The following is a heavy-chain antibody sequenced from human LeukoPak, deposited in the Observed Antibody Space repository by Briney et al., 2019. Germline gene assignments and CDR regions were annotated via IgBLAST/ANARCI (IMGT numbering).Heavy chain of an antibody. V-gene: IGHV4-34*01. D-gene: IGHD6-19*01. CDR1: GGSFSGYY. Sequence: SETLSLTCAVYGGSFSGYYWSWIRQPPGKGLEWIGEINHSGSTNYNPSLKSRVTISVDTSKNQFSLKLSSVTAADTAVYYCARLTDGSGWYFDYWGQGTLVTVSS. CDR3: ARLTDGSGWYFDY. CDR2: INHSGST. J-gene: IGHJ4*02.